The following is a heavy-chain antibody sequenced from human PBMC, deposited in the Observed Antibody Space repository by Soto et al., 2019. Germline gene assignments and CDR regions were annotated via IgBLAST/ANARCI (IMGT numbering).Heavy chain of an antibody. J-gene: IGHJ4*02. Sequence: QVQLVESGGGVVQPGRSLRLSCAASGFYFSVFGMHWVRQAPGKGLEWVGVISNDGKNEYYADSVRGRFTVSRDNSKNTLYLQMNSLRAEDTAVYYCAKTITTSGDSTGRGAVLDNWGPGTQVIVSS. V-gene: IGHV3-30*18. CDR1: GFYFSVFG. CDR3: AKTITTSGDSTGRGAVLDN. D-gene: IGHD3-3*01. CDR2: ISNDGKNE.